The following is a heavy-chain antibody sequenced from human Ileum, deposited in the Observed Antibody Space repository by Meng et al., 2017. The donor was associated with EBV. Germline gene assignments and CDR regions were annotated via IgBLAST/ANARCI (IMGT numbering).Heavy chain of an antibody. V-gene: IGHV4-34*02. Sequence: QVRIARGGAGLSSPSETVSLTCAGAGGSFNAYNWAWIRPSPGGGLEWIGEIFHSGHTNYNPSLESRVSMSVATSKKQFSLLLSSVTAADSGLYFCARGREYTGQLDLWGLGTLVTVSS. CDR1: GGSFNAYN. J-gene: IGHJ5*02. D-gene: IGHD5-18*01. CDR3: ARGREYTGQLDL. CDR2: IFHSGHT.